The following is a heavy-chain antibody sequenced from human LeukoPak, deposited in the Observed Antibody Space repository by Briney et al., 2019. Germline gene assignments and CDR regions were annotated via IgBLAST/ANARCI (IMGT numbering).Heavy chain of an antibody. CDR2: INTNTGNP. Sequence: ASVKVSCKASGGTFSSYTINWVRQAPGQGLEWMGWINTNTGNPTYAQGFTGRFVFSLDTSVSTAYLQISSLKAEDTAVYYCARVDTAHDPNYWGQGTPVTVSS. CDR3: ARVDTAHDPNY. J-gene: IGHJ4*02. D-gene: IGHD5-18*01. CDR1: GGTFSSYT. V-gene: IGHV7-4-1*02.